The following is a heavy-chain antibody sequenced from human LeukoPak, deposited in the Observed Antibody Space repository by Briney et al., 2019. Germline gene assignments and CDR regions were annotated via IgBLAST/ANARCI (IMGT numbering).Heavy chain of an antibody. CDR2: INHSGST. J-gene: IGHJ4*02. D-gene: IGHD5-12*01. V-gene: IGHV4-34*01. Sequence: SETLSLTCAVYGGSFSGYYWSWIRQPPGKGLEWIGEINHSGSTNYNPSLKSRVTISVDTSKNQFSLELSSVTAADTAVYYGERGNRIEWLRRQTKHYYFDYWGQGTLVTVSS. CDR3: ERGNRIEWLRRQTKHYYFDY. CDR1: GGSFSGYY.